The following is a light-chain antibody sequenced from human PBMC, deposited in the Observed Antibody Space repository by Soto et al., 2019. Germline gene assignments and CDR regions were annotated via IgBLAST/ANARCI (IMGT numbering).Light chain of an antibody. J-gene: IGLJ2*01. CDR2: EVS. CDR1: SSDVGGYNY. V-gene: IGLV2-14*01. CDR3: SSYTSSSTLVV. Sequence: QSVLTQPVSVSGSPGQSITIFCTGTSSDVGGYNYVSWYQQHPGKAPKLMIYEVSNRPSGVSNRFSGSKSGNTASLTISGLQAEDEADYYCSSYTSSSTLVVFGGGTKLTVL.